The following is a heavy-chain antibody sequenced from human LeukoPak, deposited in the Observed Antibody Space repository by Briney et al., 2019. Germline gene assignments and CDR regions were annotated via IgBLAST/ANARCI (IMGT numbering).Heavy chain of an antibody. J-gene: IGHJ4*02. V-gene: IGHV1-69*13. CDR3: AREGTGYRRFDY. CDR2: IIPIFGTA. CDR1: GGTFSSYA. D-gene: IGHD3-9*01. Sequence: SVKVSCKASGGTFSSYAISWVRQAPGQGLEWMGGIIPIFGTANYAQKFQGRVTITADESTSTAYMELSSLRSEDAAVYYCAREGTGYRRFDYWGQGTLVTVSS.